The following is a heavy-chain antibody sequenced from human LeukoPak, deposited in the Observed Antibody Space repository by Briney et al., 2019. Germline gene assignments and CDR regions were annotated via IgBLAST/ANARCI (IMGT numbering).Heavy chain of an antibody. CDR3: ARVGDHFHWYLDL. D-gene: IGHD3-3*02. V-gene: IGHV3-53*01. CDR1: GFSVSLNY. CDR2: LYSGSDT. J-gene: IGHJ2*01. Sequence: TGGSLRLSCAASGFSVSLNYMNWVRQAPGKGLEWVSILYSGSDTYYADSVKGRFTISRDSSKNMLFLHMNSLRAEDTAVYYCARVGDHFHWYLDLWGPGTLVTVSS.